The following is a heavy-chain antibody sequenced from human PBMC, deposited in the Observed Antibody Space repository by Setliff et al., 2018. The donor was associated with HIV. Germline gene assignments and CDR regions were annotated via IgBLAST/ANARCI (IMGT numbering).Heavy chain of an antibody. D-gene: IGHD2-15*01. V-gene: IGHV4-4*07. J-gene: IGHJ5*02. CDR2: IYTSGST. Sequence: PSETLSLTCTVSGGSISSYYWSWIRQPAGKGLEWIGRIYTSGSTNYNPSLKSRVTMSVDTSKNQFSLKLSSVTAADTAVYYCARVLYCSGGSCYGGEYWFDPWGQGTLVTVSS. CDR3: ARVLYCSGGSCYGGEYWFDP. CDR1: GGSISSYY.